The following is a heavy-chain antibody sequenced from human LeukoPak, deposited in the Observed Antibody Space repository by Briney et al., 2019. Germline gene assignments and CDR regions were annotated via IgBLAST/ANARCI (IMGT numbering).Heavy chain of an antibody. Sequence: GGSLRLSCTASGFTFSDYYMSWIRQAPGKGLEWVSFISSGGSTIYYADSMKGRFTISRDNAKNSVYLQMNSLRAEDTAVYYCARGLGYCSGGSCPRRAFDIWGQRTVVTVSS. CDR1: GFTFSDYY. CDR2: ISSGGSTI. CDR3: ARGLGYCSGGSCPRRAFDI. D-gene: IGHD2-15*01. V-gene: IGHV3-11*01. J-gene: IGHJ3*02.